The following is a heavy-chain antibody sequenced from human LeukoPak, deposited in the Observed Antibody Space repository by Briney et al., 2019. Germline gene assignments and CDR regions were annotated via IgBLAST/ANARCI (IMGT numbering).Heavy chain of an antibody. CDR1: GFSFSNYG. J-gene: IGHJ4*02. D-gene: IGHD6-13*01. CDR2: ISYDGSNK. Sequence: GGSLRLSCAASGFSFSNYGIHWVRQAPGKGLEWVAVISYDGSNKYYADSVKGRFTISRDNSKNTLYLQMNSLRAEDTAVYYCAGGVAAAGLDYWGQGTLVTVSS. V-gene: IGHV3-30*19. CDR3: AGGVAAAGLDY.